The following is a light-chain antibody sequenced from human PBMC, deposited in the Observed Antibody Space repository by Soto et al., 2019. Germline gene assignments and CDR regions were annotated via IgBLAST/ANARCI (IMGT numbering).Light chain of an antibody. V-gene: IGKV1-39*01. CDR1: QIISSY. CDR2: AAS. CDR3: QQSYTTPRT. J-gene: IGKJ1*01. Sequence: DLQMTQSPSSLSASVGDRVTITCRASQIISSYLNWYQQTPGKAPKLLIYAASTLQSGVPSRFSGSGSGTDYTLTISSLQPEDFATYYCQQSYTTPRTFGQGTKVEVK.